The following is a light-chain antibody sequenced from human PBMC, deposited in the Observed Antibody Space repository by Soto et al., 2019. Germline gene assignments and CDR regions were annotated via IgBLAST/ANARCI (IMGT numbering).Light chain of an antibody. V-gene: IGKV3-15*01. Sequence: EIVMTQSPATLSVSPGERATLSCRASQSVSSNLAWYQQKPGQAPRLLIYGASTRATGIPARFSGSGSGTEFTLTISSLQSEDFAVYYCQQYNTWTFGQGTKVEI. J-gene: IGKJ1*01. CDR1: QSVSSN. CDR3: QQYNTWT. CDR2: GAS.